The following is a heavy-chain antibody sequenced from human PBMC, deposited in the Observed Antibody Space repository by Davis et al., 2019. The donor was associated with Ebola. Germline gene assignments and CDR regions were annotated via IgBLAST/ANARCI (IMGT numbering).Heavy chain of an antibody. D-gene: IGHD5-18*01. V-gene: IGHV3-23*01. CDR1: GFTFSTYA. J-gene: IGHJ3*02. Sequence: GGSLRLSCAASGFTFSTYAMSWVRQAPGKGLEWVSGISGSGSSTYYADSVKGRFTISRDNSKNTLYLQMNSLRAEDTAVYYCARDPDTAMASDAFDIWGQGTMVTVSS. CDR3: ARDPDTAMASDAFDI. CDR2: ISGSGSST.